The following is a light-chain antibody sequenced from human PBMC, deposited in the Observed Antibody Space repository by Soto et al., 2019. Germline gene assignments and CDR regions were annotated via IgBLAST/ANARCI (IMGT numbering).Light chain of an antibody. CDR3: QQYDSSPWT. V-gene: IGKV3-20*01. Sequence: EIVMTQSPATLSVSPGDRATLSCRASQSVSSNLAWYQQKPGQAPRLIIYGASSRATGIPDRFSGSGSGTDCTLTISRLEPEDVAVYSCQQYDSSPWTLGQGTKVDI. J-gene: IGKJ1*01. CDR2: GAS. CDR1: QSVSSN.